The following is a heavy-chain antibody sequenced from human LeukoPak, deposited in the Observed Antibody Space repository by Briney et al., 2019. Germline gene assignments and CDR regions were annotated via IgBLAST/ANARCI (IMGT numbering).Heavy chain of an antibody. D-gene: IGHD3-3*01. V-gene: IGHV4-4*07. Sequence: SETLSLTCTVSGGSISGNYWSWIRQPAGKGLEWIGRIYTSGSTNYNPSLKSRVIMSVDTSKNQFSLKVSSVTAADTAAYYCARVVVFGVVSSDYYYYYMDVWGKGTTVTVSS. CDR2: IYTSGST. CDR3: ARVVVFGVVSSDYYYYYMDV. CDR1: GGSISGNY. J-gene: IGHJ6*03.